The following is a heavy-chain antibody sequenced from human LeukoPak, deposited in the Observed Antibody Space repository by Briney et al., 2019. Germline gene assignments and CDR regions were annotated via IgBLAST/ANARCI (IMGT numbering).Heavy chain of an antibody. CDR1: GGTFSSYA. CDR3: ARSRSGSYYWGSMIPTKTLDY. J-gene: IGHJ4*02. Sequence: ASVKVSCKASGGTFSSYAISWVRQAPGQGLEWMGGIIPIFGTANYAQKFQGRVTITADESTSTAYMELSSLRSEDTAVYYCARSRSGSYYWGSMIPTKTLDYWGQGTLVTVSS. CDR2: IIPIFGTA. D-gene: IGHD1-26*01. V-gene: IGHV1-69*13.